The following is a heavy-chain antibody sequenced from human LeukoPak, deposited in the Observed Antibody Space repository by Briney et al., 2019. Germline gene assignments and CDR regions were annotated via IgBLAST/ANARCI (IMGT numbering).Heavy chain of an antibody. J-gene: IGHJ1*01. D-gene: IGHD3-10*01. CDR1: GLSFSSYW. Sequence: PGGSLRLSCAASGLSFSSYWMHWVRQAPGKGLVWVSRISSDGSGTDYADSVKGRFTISRDNAKNTLYLQMNSLRAEDTAMYYCTVNIGSGTYGNFQFWGQGTLVTVSS. CDR3: TVNIGSGTYGNFQF. V-gene: IGHV3-74*01. CDR2: ISSDGSGT.